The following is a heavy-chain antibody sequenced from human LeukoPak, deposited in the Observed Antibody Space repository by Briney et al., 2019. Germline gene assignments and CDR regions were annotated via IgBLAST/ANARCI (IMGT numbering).Heavy chain of an antibody. CDR2: MSYSGST. Sequence: SETLSLTCTVFGGSITSYYWSWIRQPPGKGLEWIGYMSYSGSTNYNPSLKSRVTISVDTSKNQFSLQLSSVTAADTAVYYCARSGSGSTGGAFDIWGQGTMVTVSS. J-gene: IGHJ3*02. D-gene: IGHD3-10*01. V-gene: IGHV4-59*08. CDR1: GGSITSYY. CDR3: ARSGSGSTGGAFDI.